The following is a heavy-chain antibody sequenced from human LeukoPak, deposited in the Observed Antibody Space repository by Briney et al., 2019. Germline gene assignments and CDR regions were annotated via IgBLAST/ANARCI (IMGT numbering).Heavy chain of an antibody. D-gene: IGHD3-10*01. CDR1: GGSTSSGDYY. Sequence: PSETLSLTSTVSGGSTSSGDYYWNWIRQHPGKGLEWIGYMNNRGTSNYNPSLRSRVTISVDTSNNQFSLRLSSVTAADTAVYYCTRIPTHYYGSGSYYGYFDSWGQGTLVTVSS. CDR2: MNNRGTS. CDR3: TRIPTHYYGSGSYYGYFDS. J-gene: IGHJ4*02. V-gene: IGHV4-31*03.